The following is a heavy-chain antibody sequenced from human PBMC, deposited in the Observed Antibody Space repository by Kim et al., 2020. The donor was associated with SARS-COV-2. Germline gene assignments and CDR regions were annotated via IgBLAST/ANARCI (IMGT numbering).Heavy chain of an antibody. Sequence: GGSLRLSCAASGFTFSSYSMNWVRQAPGKGLEWVSSISSSSSYIYYADSVKGRFTISRDNAKNSLYLQMNSLRAEDTAVYYCAREGCSGGSCQAGYYYGMDVWGQGTTVTVSS. CDR3: AREGCSGGSCQAGYYYGMDV. D-gene: IGHD2-15*01. CDR1: GFTFSSYS. J-gene: IGHJ6*02. V-gene: IGHV3-21*01. CDR2: ISSSSSYI.